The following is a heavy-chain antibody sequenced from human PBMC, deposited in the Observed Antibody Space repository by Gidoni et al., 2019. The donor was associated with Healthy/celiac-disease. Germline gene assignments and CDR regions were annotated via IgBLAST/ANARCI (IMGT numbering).Heavy chain of an antibody. CDR2: MNPNSGNT. CDR1: GYTFTSYD. V-gene: IGHV1-8*01. D-gene: IGHD3-22*01. J-gene: IGHJ6*02. CDR3: ARVRSDYDSSGYYYRDYYYYGMDV. Sequence: QVQLVQSGAEVKKPGASVKVSCKASGYTFTSYDINWVRQATGQGLEWMGWMNPNSGNTGYAQKLQGRVTMTRNTSISTAYMELSSLRSEDTAVYYCARVRSDYDSSGYYYRDYYYYGMDVWGQGTTVTVSS.